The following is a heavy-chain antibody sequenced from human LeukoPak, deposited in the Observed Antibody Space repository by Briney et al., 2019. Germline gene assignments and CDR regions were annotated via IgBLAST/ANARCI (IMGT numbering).Heavy chain of an antibody. CDR3: ARPLRTPFGELDP. Sequence: GESLKISCKGSGYSFTKNWIAWARQMPGKGLEWMGIIYPGDSETRYSPSFQGQVTISVDKPISTAYLQWSSLKASDTAMYYCARPLRTPFGELDPWRQGTMVTVSS. D-gene: IGHD3-10*01. CDR1: GYSFTKNW. J-gene: IGHJ5*02. V-gene: IGHV5-51*01. CDR2: IYPGDSET.